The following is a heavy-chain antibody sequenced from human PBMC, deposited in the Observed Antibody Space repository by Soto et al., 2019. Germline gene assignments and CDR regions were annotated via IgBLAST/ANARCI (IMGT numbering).Heavy chain of an antibody. CDR2: INPIHGIT. CDR1: GGTFSSYT. CDR3: ARAYHGKYSSSPGGFDP. Sequence: GASVKVSCKASGGTFSSYTISWVRQAPGQGLEWMGRINPIHGITNYAQKFQGRVTITRDTSASTAYMELSSLRSEDTAVYYCARAYHGKYSSSPGGFDPWGQGTLVTVSS. V-gene: IGHV1-69*02. J-gene: IGHJ5*02. D-gene: IGHD6-6*01.